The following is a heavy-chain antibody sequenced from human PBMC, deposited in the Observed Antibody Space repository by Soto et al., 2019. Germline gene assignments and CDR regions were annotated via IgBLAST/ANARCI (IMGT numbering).Heavy chain of an antibody. CDR2: INHSGST. V-gene: IGHV4-34*01. Sequence: QVQLQQWGAGLLKPSETLSLTCAVYGGSFSGYYWSWIRQPPGKGLEWIGEINHSGSTNYNPSLKSRLTISVAPSKNQFSLKLSSVTAADTAVYYCARRALLWVGEFLGYWGQGTLVTVSS. CDR3: ARRALLWVGEFLGY. CDR1: GGSFSGYY. D-gene: IGHD3-10*01. J-gene: IGHJ4*02.